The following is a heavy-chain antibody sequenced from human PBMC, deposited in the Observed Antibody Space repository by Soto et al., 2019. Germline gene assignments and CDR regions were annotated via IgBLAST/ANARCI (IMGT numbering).Heavy chain of an antibody. Sequence: PGGSLRLSCAASGFTVSSNYMSWVRQAPGKGLEWVSVIYSGGSTYYADSVKGRFTISRHNSKNTLYLQMNSLRAEDTAVYYCARLSYGDYGYYYYYMDVWGKGTTVTVSS. CDR3: ARLSYGDYGYYYYYMDV. CDR2: IYSGGST. J-gene: IGHJ6*03. D-gene: IGHD4-17*01. CDR1: GFTVSSNY. V-gene: IGHV3-53*04.